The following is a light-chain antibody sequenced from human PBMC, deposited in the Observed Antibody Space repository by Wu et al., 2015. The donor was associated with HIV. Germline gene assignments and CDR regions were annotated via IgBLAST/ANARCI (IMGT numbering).Light chain of an antibody. Sequence: DIQMTQSPSSLSASVGDRVTITCRASQNINSYLNWYQQTPGKAPKLLMSTASSLQTGVPSRFSGSESGTDFTLTISSLQPEDFATYYCQQSYSTPITFGQGTRLEIK. J-gene: IGKJ5*01. CDR1: QNINSY. CDR3: QQSYSTPIT. CDR2: TAS. V-gene: IGKV1-39*01.